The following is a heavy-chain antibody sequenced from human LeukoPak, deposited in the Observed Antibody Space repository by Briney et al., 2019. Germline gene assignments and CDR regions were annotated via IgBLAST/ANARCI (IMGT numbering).Heavy chain of an antibody. V-gene: IGHV4-31*03. CDR1: GGSISSGVYY. D-gene: IGHD3-9*01. J-gene: IGHJ5*02. Sequence: SQTLSLTCTVSGGSISSGVYYWSWIRQHPGKGLEWIGYIYYSGSTYYNPSLKSRVTISVDTSKNQFSLKLSSVTAADTAVYYCARGSEYFGWFDPWGQGTMVTVSS. CDR2: IYYSGST. CDR3: ARGSEYFGWFDP.